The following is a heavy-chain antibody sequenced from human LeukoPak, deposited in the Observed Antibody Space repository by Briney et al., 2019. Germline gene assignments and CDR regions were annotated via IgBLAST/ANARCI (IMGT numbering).Heavy chain of an antibody. J-gene: IGHJ4*02. D-gene: IGHD6-19*01. CDR3: ASDRVGSGWSYFDY. CDR2: IIPIFGTA. V-gene: IGHV1-69*05. Sequence: ASVKVSCKASGGTFSSYAISWVRQAPGQGLEWMGGIIPIFGTANYAQKFQGRVTITTDESTSTAYMELSSLRSEDTAVYYCASDRVGSGWSYFDYWGQGTLVTVSS. CDR1: GGTFSSYA.